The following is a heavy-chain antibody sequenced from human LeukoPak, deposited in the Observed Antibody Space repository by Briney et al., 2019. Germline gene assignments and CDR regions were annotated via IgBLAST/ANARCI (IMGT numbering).Heavy chain of an antibody. D-gene: IGHD2-2*01. Sequence: PGGSLRLSCAASGFTFSYFSMHWVRQAPGKGLEWVSYISGSGTTIYYSGSVKGRFTISRDNAKNSLYLQMNSLRAEDMGVYHCARVGREGSNYYYYMDVWGKGTTVTVSS. J-gene: IGHJ6*03. CDR2: ISGSGTTI. CDR1: GFTFSYFS. V-gene: IGHV3-48*04. CDR3: ARVGREGSNYYYYMDV.